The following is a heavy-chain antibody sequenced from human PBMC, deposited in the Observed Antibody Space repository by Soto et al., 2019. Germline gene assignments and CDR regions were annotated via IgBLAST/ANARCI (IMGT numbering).Heavy chain of an antibody. CDR1: GFTFSNYA. CDR3: AKGGQSYDY. CDR2: ISASVGST. Sequence: PRWSLRLSCAASGFTFSNYAMSWVRQAPGKGLEWVSAISASVGSTYYTDSVKGRFTISRDNSKNTLYLQMNSLRAEDTAVYYCAKGGQSYDYWGQGTLVTVS. V-gene: IGHV3-23*01. J-gene: IGHJ4*02. D-gene: IGHD3-10*01.